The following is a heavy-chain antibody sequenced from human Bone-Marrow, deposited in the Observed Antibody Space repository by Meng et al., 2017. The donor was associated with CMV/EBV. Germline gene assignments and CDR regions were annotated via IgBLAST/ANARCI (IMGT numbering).Heavy chain of an antibody. V-gene: IGHV3-30*02. D-gene: IGHD2-2*02. Sequence: GESLKTSCAASTFTFSSYGMHWVRQAPGKGLEWVAFIRYDGSNKYYADSVKGRFTISRDNSKNTLYLQMNSLRAEDTAVYYCAKSLPPIQLRPRGAFDIWGQGTMVTVSS. CDR3: AKSLPPIQLRPRGAFDI. J-gene: IGHJ3*02. CDR1: TFTFSSYG. CDR2: IRYDGSNK.